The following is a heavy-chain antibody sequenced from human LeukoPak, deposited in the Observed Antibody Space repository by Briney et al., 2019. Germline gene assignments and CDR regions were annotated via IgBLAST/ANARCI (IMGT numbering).Heavy chain of an antibody. J-gene: IGHJ4*02. D-gene: IGHD4-23*01. V-gene: IGHV3-30*18. CDR2: ISYDGSNK. CDR3: AKSPAKKSNVVTAYYFDY. Sequence: GGSLRLSCAASGFTFSSYGMHWVRQAPGKGLEWVAVISYDGSNKYYADSVKGRFTISRDSSKNTLYLQMNSLRAEDTAVYYCAKSPAKKSNVVTAYYFDYWGQGTLVTVSS. CDR1: GFTFSSYG.